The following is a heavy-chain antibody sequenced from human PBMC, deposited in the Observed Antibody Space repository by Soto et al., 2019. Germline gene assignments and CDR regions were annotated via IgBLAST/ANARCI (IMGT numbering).Heavy chain of an antibody. CDR3: AKDKKDILTGYPGNLNYYYYMDV. Sequence: GGSLRLSCAASGFTFSSYAMSWVRQAPGKGLEWVSAISGSGGSTYYADSVKGRFTISRDNSKNTLYLQMNSLRAEDTAVYYCAKDKKDILTGYPGNLNYYYYMDVWGKGTTVTVSS. CDR2: ISGSGGST. CDR1: GFTFSSYA. D-gene: IGHD3-9*01. J-gene: IGHJ6*03. V-gene: IGHV3-23*01.